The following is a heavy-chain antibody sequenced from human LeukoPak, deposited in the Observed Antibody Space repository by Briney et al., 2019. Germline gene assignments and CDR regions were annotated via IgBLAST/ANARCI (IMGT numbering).Heavy chain of an antibody. D-gene: IGHD5-12*01. V-gene: IGHV4-4*07. Sequence: SETLSLTCTVSGGSISSYYWSWIPQPAGKGLEWIGRIYTSGSTNYNPSLKSRVTMSVDTSKNQFSLKLSSVTAADTAVYYCARNANSRGYSGYATYYYYYYMDAWGKGTTVTVSS. CDR3: ARNANSRGYSGYATYYYYYYMDA. J-gene: IGHJ6*03. CDR1: GGSISSYY. CDR2: IYTSGST.